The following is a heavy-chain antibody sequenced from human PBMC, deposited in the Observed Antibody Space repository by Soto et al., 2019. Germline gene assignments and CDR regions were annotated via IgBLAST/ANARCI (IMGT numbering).Heavy chain of an antibody. J-gene: IGHJ6*02. V-gene: IGHV1-2*04. CDR3: ARVGPYSSGWYDYGMDV. CDR1: GYTPTELS. Sequence: ASVKVSCKVSGYTPTELSMHWVRQAPGQGLEWMGWINPNSGGTNYAQKFQGWVTMTRDTSISTAYMELSRLRSDDTAVYYCARVGPYSSGWYDYGMDVWGQGTTVTVSS. D-gene: IGHD6-19*01. CDR2: INPNSGGT.